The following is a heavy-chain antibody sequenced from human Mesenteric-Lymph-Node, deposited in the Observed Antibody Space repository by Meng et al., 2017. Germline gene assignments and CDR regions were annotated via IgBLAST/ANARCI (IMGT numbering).Heavy chain of an antibody. CDR1: GYTFSNYG. Sequence: SVKVSCKASGYTFSNYGITWVRRAPGQGLEWMGGIIPIFGTANYAQKFQGRVTMTRDTSTSTVYMELSSLRSEDTAVYYCARSTSDYGDYVDYWGQGTLVTVSS. CDR2: IIPIFGTA. V-gene: IGHV1-69*05. D-gene: IGHD4-17*01. J-gene: IGHJ4*02. CDR3: ARSTSDYGDYVDY.